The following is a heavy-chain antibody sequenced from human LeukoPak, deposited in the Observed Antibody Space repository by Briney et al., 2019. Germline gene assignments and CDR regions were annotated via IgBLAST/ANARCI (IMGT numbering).Heavy chain of an antibody. D-gene: IGHD3-10*01. V-gene: IGHV3-15*01. CDR1: GFTFSNAW. J-gene: IGHJ5*01. CDR2: IQSKTDGRTT. Sequence: GGSLRLSCAASGFTFSNAWMSWVRQAPGKGLEWVGRIQSKTDGRTTDYSAPVKGRFTISRDDSTNTRYLHRHSLKTADIAGFCCTVEDAPGVRCFETWG. CDR3: TVEDAPGVRCFET.